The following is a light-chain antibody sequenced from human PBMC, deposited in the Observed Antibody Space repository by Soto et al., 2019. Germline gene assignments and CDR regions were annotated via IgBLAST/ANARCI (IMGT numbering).Light chain of an antibody. J-gene: IGLJ2*01. CDR1: VGAVTSGYY. CDR2: STS. CDR3: LLYYGGALV. V-gene: IGLV7-43*01. Sequence: QAVVTQEHSLTVSPGGTVTLTCASSVGAVTSGYYPNWFQQKPGQAPRPLIYSTSNKHSWTPARFSGSLLGGKAALTLTGVQPEDEAEYYCLLYYGGALVFGGGTKLTVL.